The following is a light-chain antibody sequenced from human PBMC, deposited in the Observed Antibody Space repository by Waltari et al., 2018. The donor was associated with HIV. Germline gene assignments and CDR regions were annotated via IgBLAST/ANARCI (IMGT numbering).Light chain of an antibody. V-gene: IGLV3-1*01. CDR1: KLGDKY. Sequence: SYELTQPPSVSVSPGQTASITCSGDKLGDKYACWYQQKPGQSPVLVIYQDSKRPSGIPERFSGSNSGNTATLTISGLQADDEADYYCCSYAGRYTWVFGGGTELTVL. CDR3: CSYAGRYTWV. J-gene: IGLJ3*02. CDR2: QDS.